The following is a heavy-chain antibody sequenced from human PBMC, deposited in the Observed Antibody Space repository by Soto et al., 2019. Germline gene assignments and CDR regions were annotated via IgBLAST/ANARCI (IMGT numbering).Heavy chain of an antibody. D-gene: IGHD6-19*01. Sequence: SETLSLTCSVSGGSISSSSYYWGWIRQPTGKGLEWIGSIYYSGSTYYNPSLKSRVTISFATYKNPFSLRLSSVTAADTAVYYCARRVSSGWHYYFDYWGQGTLVTVSS. J-gene: IGHJ4*02. CDR1: GGSISSSSYY. V-gene: IGHV4-39*01. CDR3: ARRVSSGWHYYFDY. CDR2: IYYSGST.